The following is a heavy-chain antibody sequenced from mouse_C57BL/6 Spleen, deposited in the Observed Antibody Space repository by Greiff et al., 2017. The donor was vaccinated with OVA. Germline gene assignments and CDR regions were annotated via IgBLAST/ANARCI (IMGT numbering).Heavy chain of an antibody. J-gene: IGHJ2*01. V-gene: IGHV3-6*01. CDR3: ARKYYGSSCYYFDY. D-gene: IGHD1-1*01. CDR2: ISYDGSN. CDR1: GYSITSGYY. Sequence: EVQRVESGPGLVKPSQSLSLTCSVTGYSITSGYYWNWIRQFPGNKLEWMGYISYDGSNNYNPSLKNRISITRDTSKNQFFLKLNSVTTEDTATYYCARKYYGSSCYYFDYWGQGTTLTVSS.